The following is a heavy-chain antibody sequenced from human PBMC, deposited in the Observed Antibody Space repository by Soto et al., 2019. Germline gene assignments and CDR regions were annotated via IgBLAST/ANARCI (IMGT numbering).Heavy chain of an antibody. CDR3: AKALIVVVPAAIGGAFDI. J-gene: IGHJ3*02. CDR2: ISGSGGST. Sequence: GGSLRLSCAASGFTFSSYAMSWVRQAPGKGLEWVSAISGSGGSTYYADSVKGRFTISRDNSKNTLYLQMNSLRAEDTAVYYCAKALIVVVPAAIGGAFDIWGQGTMVTVSS. V-gene: IGHV3-23*01. D-gene: IGHD2-2*01. CDR1: GFTFSSYA.